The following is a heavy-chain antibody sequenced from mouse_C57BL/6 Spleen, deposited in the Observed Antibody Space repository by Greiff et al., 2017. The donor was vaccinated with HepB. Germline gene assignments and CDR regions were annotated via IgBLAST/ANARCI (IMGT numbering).Heavy chain of an antibody. CDR1: GYTFTSYG. D-gene: IGHD2-4*01. V-gene: IGHV1-81*01. CDR2: IYPRSGNT. CDR3: ARGDYDSAWFAY. J-gene: IGHJ3*01. Sequence: VQLQQSGAELARPGASVKLSCKASGYTFTSYGISWVKQRTGQGLEWIGEIYPRSGNTYYNEKFKGKATLTAEKSSSTAYMELRSLTSEDSAVYFCARGDYDSAWFAYWGQGTLVTVSA.